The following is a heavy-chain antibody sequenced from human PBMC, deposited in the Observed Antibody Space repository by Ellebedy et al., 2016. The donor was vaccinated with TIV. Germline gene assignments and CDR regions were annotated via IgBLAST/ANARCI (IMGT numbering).Heavy chain of an antibody. Sequence: AASVKVSCKASGYTFTRHGITWVRQAPGEGREWMGWISAANGKTNLAQKFQGRLTMTTDTTTSTVYIELRSLRSDDTALYYCARESDWGSEFDYWGQGTLVTVSS. CDR3: ARESDWGSEFDY. J-gene: IGHJ4*02. D-gene: IGHD7-27*01. CDR1: GYTFTRHG. V-gene: IGHV1-18*01. CDR2: ISAANGKT.